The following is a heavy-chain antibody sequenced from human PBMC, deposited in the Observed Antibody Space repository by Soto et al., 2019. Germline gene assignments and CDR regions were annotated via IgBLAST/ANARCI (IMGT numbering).Heavy chain of an antibody. J-gene: IGHJ6*02. CDR2: INTYNGNT. CDR3: AMVDVYVTPSPQDV. D-gene: IGHD3-16*01. V-gene: IGHV1-18*01. CDR1: GYTFTRYG. Sequence: QVQLVQSGAEVKNPGASVKVSCKASGYTFTRYGIGWARQAPGQGLEWMGWINTYNGNTNYAQNVQGRVTLTTDTXTSTAYIELRSLRSNDTAIYYCAMVDVYVTPSPQDVWGQGTTVIVSS.